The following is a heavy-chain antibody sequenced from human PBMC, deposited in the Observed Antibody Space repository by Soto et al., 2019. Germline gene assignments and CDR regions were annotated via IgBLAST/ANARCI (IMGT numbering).Heavy chain of an antibody. J-gene: IGHJ4*02. CDR2: INWNGDTI. CDR3: AKDRGRLIRDFDY. D-gene: IGHD6-19*01. Sequence: PGGSLRLSCAPSGFRFDDYAMHWVRQAPGKGLEWVSGINWNGDTIAYADSVKGRFTISRDNAKNSLYLQVNSLRAEDTALYYCAKDRGRLIRDFDYWGQGTLVTVSS. V-gene: IGHV3-9*01. CDR1: GFRFDDYA.